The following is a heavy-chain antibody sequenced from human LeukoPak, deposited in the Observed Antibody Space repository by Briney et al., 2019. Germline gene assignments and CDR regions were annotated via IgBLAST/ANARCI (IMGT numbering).Heavy chain of an antibody. CDR2: IWYDGSNK. D-gene: IGHD2-15*01. CDR1: GFTFSSYG. CDR3: ARDRGGSYSAIDY. J-gene: IGHJ4*02. V-gene: IGHV3-33*01. Sequence: GGSLRLSCAAPGFTFSSYGMHWVRQAPGKGLEWVAVIWYDGSNKYYADSVKGRFTISRDNSKNTLYLQMNSLRAEDTAVYYCARDRGGSYSAIDYWGQGTLVTVSS.